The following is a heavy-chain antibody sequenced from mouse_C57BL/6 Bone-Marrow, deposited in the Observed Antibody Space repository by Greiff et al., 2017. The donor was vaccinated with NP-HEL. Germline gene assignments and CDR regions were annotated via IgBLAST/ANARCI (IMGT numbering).Heavy chain of an antibody. V-gene: IGHV1-42*01. CDR3: ARGGGDDGYAMDD. CDR1: GYSFTGYY. Sequence: EVHLVESGPELVKPGASVKISCKASGYSFTGYYMNWVKQSPEKSLEWIGEINPSTGGTTYNQKFKAKATLAVDKSSSTAYMQRKSLTAEDAAVYCGARGGGDDGYAMDDWGKGTSVTVSS. J-gene: IGHJ4*01. D-gene: IGHD2-2*01. CDR2: INPSTGGT.